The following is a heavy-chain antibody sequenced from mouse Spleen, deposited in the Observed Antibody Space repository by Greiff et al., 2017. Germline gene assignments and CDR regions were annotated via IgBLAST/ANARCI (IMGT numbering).Heavy chain of an antibody. CDR1: GYTFTSYW. J-gene: IGHJ2*01. Sequence: QVQLQQPGAELVRPGSSVKLSCKASGYTFTSYWMHWVKQRPGQGLEWIGEIDPSDSYTNYNQKFKGKATLTVDKSSSTAYMQLSSLTSEDSAVYYCARGFITTSYFDYWGQGTTLTVSS. V-gene: IGHV1-69*02. CDR2: IDPSDSYT. CDR3: ARGFITTSYFDY. D-gene: IGHD1-2*01.